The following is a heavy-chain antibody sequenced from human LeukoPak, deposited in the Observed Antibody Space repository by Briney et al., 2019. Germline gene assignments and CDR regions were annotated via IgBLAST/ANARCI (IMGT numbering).Heavy chain of an antibody. CDR3: AKEVGYGEYYFDY. V-gene: IGHV3-30*18. CDR1: GFTFSRYA. D-gene: IGHD4-17*01. J-gene: IGHJ4*02. CDR2: ISYDGSNK. Sequence: GGSLRLSCAASGFTFSRYAMSWVRQAPGKGPEWVAVISYDGSNKYYADSVKGRFTISRDNSKNTLYLQMNSLRAEDTAVYNCAKEVGYGEYYFDYWGQGTLVTVSS.